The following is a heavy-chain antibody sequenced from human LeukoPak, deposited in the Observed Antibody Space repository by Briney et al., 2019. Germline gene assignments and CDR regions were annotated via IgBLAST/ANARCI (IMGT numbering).Heavy chain of an antibody. Sequence: GGSLRLSCAASGFTVSSNYMSWVRQAPGKGLEWVSVIYSGGSTYYADSVKGRFTISRDNSKNTLYLQMNSLRAEDTAVYYCARSPPLNYYDSSGYDYFDYWGQGTLVTVSS. D-gene: IGHD3-22*01. CDR3: ARSPPLNYYDSSGYDYFDY. CDR2: IYSGGST. J-gene: IGHJ4*02. CDR1: GFTVSSNY. V-gene: IGHV3-53*01.